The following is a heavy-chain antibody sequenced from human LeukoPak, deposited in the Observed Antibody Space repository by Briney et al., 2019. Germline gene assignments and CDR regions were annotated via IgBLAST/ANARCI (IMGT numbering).Heavy chain of an antibody. Sequence: SETLSLTCAVYGGSFSGYYWSWIRQPPGKGLEWIGEINHSGSTNYNPSLKSRVTISVDTSKNQFSLKLSSVTAADTAVYYCARVWRGLGLPALGSADAFDIWGQGTMVTVSS. D-gene: IGHD2-15*01. J-gene: IGHJ3*02. CDR3: ARVWRGLGLPALGSADAFDI. CDR1: GGSFSGYY. V-gene: IGHV4-34*01. CDR2: INHSGST.